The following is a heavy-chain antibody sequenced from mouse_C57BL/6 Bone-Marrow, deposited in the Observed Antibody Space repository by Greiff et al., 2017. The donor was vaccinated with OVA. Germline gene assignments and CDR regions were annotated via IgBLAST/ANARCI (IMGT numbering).Heavy chain of an antibody. J-gene: IGHJ4*01. Sequence: VQLQQPGAELVKPGASVKLSCKASGYTFTSYWMHWVKQRPGQGLEWIGMIHPNSGSTNYNEKFKSKATLTVDKSSSTAYMQRSSLTSEDSAVYYCARGGYGFYYGSFYAMDYWGQGTSVTVSS. CDR2: IHPNSGST. CDR1: GYTFTSYW. V-gene: IGHV1-64*01. CDR3: ARGGYGFYYGSFYAMDY. D-gene: IGHD1-1*01.